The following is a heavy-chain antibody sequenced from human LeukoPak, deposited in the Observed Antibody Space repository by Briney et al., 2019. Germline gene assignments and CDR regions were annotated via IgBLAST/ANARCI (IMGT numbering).Heavy chain of an antibody. CDR1: GGTFSSYA. D-gene: IGHD4-17*01. J-gene: IGHJ6*02. CDR2: IIPIFGTA. CDR3: ARAQRSHDYGDYVGYYYYYGMDV. Sequence: SVKVSCKVSGGTFSSYAISWVRQAPGQGLEWMGGIIPIFGTANYAQKFQGRVTITADESTSTAYMELSSLRSEDTAVYYCARAQRSHDYGDYVGYYYYYGMDVWGQGTTVTVSS. V-gene: IGHV1-69*13.